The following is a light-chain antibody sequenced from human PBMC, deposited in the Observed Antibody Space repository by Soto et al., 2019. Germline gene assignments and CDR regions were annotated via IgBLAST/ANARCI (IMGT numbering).Light chain of an antibody. V-gene: IGKV3-20*01. CDR3: HLSGRDSGWT. Sequence: EIVLTQSPGTLSLSPGERATLSCRAGQSVTSTFLAWYQQKPGQAPRLLIYGASARATGIPDRFSGGGYGTGFTLSIISLEPDAFAVYYCHLSGRDSGWTFGRGTRVEI. CDR1: QSVTSTF. J-gene: IGKJ1*01. CDR2: GAS.